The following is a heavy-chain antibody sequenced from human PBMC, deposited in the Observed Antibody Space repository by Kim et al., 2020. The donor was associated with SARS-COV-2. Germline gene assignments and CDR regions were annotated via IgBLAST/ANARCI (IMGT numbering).Heavy chain of an antibody. D-gene: IGHD3-10*01. CDR1: GGTFSSYA. Sequence: SVKVSCKASGGTFSSYAISWVRHAPGQGLEWMGGTIPIFGTANYAQKFQGRVTITADESTSTAYMELSSLRSEDTAVYYCARDGSGSYSFDYWGQGTLVTVSS. CDR3: ARDGSGSYSFDY. V-gene: IGHV1-69*13. J-gene: IGHJ4*02. CDR2: TIPIFGTA.